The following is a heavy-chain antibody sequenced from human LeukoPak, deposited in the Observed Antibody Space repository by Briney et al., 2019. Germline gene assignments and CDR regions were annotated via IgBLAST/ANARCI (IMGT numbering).Heavy chain of an antibody. CDR3: AKVVWFHHLYYFDV. J-gene: IGHJ4*03. CDR1: RFTFSSYA. D-gene: IGHD3-3*01. CDR2: ISGSGGST. Sequence: GGSLRLSCVASRFTFSSYAMSGVRQAPGKGLEWVSAISGSGGSTYYADSVKGRFTISRDNSKNTLYLQMNSLRAEDTAVYYCAKVVWFHHLYYFDVWGQGTLVTVSS. V-gene: IGHV3-23*01.